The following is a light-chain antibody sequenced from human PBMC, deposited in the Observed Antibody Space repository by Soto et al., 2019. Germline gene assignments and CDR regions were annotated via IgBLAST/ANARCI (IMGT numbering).Light chain of an antibody. J-gene: IGLJ1*01. CDR1: SSDVGYYNY. CDR3: CSYAGSYTFYV. CDR2: DVS. V-gene: IGLV2-11*01. Sequence: QSALTQPRAVSGSPGQSVTISCTGTSSDVGYYNYVSWYQQHPGTAPKLMIYDVSMRPSGVPDRFSGSKSGNTASPTISGLQAEDEADYYCCSYAGSYTFYVFGTGTKVTVL.